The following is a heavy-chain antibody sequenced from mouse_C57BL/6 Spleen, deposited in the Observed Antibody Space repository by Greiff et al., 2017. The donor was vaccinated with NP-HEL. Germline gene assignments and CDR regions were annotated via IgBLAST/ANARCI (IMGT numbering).Heavy chain of an antibody. CDR3: ARGMVTTRAYAMDY. Sequence: QVQLQQSGAELVRPGASVKMSCKASGYTFTSYNMHWEKQTPRQGLEWIGAIYPGNGDTSYNQKFKGKATLTVDKSSSTAYMQLSSLTSEDSAVYFCARGMVTTRAYAMDYWGQGTSVTVSS. D-gene: IGHD2-2*01. J-gene: IGHJ4*01. CDR2: IYPGNGDT. CDR1: GYTFTSYN. V-gene: IGHV1-12*01.